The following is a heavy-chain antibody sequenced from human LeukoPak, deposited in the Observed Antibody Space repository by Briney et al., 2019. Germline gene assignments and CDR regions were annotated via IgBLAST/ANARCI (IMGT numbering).Heavy chain of an antibody. Sequence: GASLKLSCKVSEYTFTELSMHWVRQAPGKGLEWLAGFGPEDGEIIYAEKVQGRFTMSDDTSTDTAYMELDSLRSDDTAVYYCAADRGDYSGSYWTAFDLWGQGTMVTVSS. CDR3: AADRGDYSGSYWTAFDL. CDR2: FGPEDGEI. D-gene: IGHD1-26*01. V-gene: IGHV1-24*01. CDR1: EYTFTELS. J-gene: IGHJ3*01.